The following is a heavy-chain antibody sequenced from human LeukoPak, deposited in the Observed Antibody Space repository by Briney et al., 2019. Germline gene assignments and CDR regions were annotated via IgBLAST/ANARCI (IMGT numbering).Heavy chain of an antibody. J-gene: IGHJ4*02. Sequence: GGSLRLSCAASGFTVSSNYMSWVRQAPGKGLEWVSVIYSGGSTYYADSVKGRFTISRDNSKNTLYLQMNRLSLEDTAVYYCARVSVCSSASCYSVFDYLGQGTLVTVSS. CDR2: IYSGGST. CDR3: ARVSVCSSASCYSVFDY. V-gene: IGHV3-53*01. D-gene: IGHD2-2*01. CDR1: GFTVSSNY.